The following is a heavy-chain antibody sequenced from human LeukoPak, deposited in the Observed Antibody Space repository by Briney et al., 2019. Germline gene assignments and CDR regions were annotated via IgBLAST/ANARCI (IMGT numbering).Heavy chain of an antibody. J-gene: IGHJ4*02. CDR1: GYTLTELS. Sequence: ASVKVSCKVSGYTLTELSMHWVRQAPGKGLEWMGGFDPEDGETIYAQKFQGRVTMTEDTSTDTAYMELSSLRSEDTAVYYCAPLIAAAGTYYFDYWGQGTLVTVSS. V-gene: IGHV1-24*01. CDR2: FDPEDGET. CDR3: APLIAAAGTYYFDY. D-gene: IGHD6-13*01.